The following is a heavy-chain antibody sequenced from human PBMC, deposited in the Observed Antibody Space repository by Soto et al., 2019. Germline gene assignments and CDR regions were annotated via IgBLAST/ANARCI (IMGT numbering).Heavy chain of an antibody. D-gene: IGHD2-8*01. CDR2: IYWDDDK. CDR1: GFSLSTSGVG. V-gene: IGHV2-5*02. CDR3: AHPRYCTNGVYPYYFDY. Sequence: QITLKESGPTLVKPTQTLTLTCTFSGFSLSTSGVGVGWIRQPPGKALEWLALIYWDDDKRYSPSLKSRLTITKDTSKNQVVLTMTNMDPVDSATYYCAHPRYCTNGVYPYYFDYWGPGTLVTVSS. J-gene: IGHJ4*02.